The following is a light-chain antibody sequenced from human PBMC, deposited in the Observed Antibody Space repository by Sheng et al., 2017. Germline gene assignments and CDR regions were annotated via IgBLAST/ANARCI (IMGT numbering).Light chain of an antibody. CDR1: QNLLHSNGYHY. V-gene: IGKV2-28*01. Sequence: EIVMTQSPLSLPVTPGEPASISCRSSQNLLHSNGYHYLDWYVQKPGQSPQLLICLVSNRAPGVPDRFSGSGSGTEFTLKISRVEAEDVGVYYCMQALQTPWTFGQGTRVE. CDR2: LVS. J-gene: IGKJ1*01. CDR3: MQALQTPWT.